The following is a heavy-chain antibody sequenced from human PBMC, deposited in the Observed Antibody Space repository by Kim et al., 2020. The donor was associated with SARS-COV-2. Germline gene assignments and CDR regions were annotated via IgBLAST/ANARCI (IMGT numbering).Heavy chain of an antibody. Sequence: VKGRYTISRDNSKNTLYLQMNSRRAEDTAVYYCAKDRLYDSSGHYYSFDYWGQGTLVTVSS. CDR3: AKDRLYDSSGHYYSFDY. D-gene: IGHD3-22*01. J-gene: IGHJ4*02. V-gene: IGHV3-30*02.